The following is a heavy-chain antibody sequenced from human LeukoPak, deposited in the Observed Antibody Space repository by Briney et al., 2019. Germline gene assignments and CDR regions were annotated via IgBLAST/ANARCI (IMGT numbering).Heavy chain of an antibody. D-gene: IGHD1-14*01. Sequence: GGSLRLSCAASGFTFSSYWMSWVRQAPGKGLEWVANIKQDGSEKYYVDSVKGRFTISRDNSKNTLYLQMNSLRAEDTAVYYCAKGVGNRVYFDYWGQGTLVTVSS. CDR1: GFTFSSYW. CDR2: IKQDGSEK. J-gene: IGHJ4*02. V-gene: IGHV3-7*03. CDR3: AKGVGNRVYFDY.